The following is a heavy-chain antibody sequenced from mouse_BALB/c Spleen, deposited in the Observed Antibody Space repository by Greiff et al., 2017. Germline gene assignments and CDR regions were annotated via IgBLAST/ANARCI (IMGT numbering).Heavy chain of an antibody. CDR2: IDPYNGGT. CDR3: ARGGLRLRGGRYFDV. D-gene: IGHD1-2*01. V-gene: IGHV1S135*01. J-gene: IGHJ1*01. Sequence: EVKLMESGPELVKPGASVKVSCKASGYSFTDYNMYWVKQSHGKSLEWIGYIDPYNGGTSYNQKFKGKATLTVDKSSSTAFMHLNSLTSEDSAVYYCARGGLRLRGGRYFDVWGAGTTVTVSS. CDR1: GYSFTDYN.